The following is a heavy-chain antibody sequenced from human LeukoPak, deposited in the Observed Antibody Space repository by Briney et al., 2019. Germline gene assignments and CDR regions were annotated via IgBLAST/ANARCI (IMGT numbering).Heavy chain of an antibody. CDR1: GFTFSSYT. CDR3: ARATTALTV. Sequence: GGSLRLSCAASGFTFSSYTMNWVRQAPGKGLEWVSSISSSSRHTYYAESVKGRFNISRDNANNSLYLQMNSLRADDTAVYYCARATTALTVWGQGTLVTVSS. V-gene: IGHV3-21*01. D-gene: IGHD2-21*02. CDR2: ISSSSRHT. J-gene: IGHJ4*02.